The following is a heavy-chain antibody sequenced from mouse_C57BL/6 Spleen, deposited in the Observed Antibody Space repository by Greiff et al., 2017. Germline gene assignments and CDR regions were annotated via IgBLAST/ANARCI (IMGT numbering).Heavy chain of an antibody. Sequence: QVQLQQPGAELVRPGSSVKLSCKASGYTFTSYWMDWVKQRPGPGLEWIGNIYPSDSETHYNQKFKDKATLTVDKSSSTAYMQLSSLTSEDSAVYYCARDYGTRGYYAMDYWGQGTSVTVSS. CDR3: ARDYGTRGYYAMDY. J-gene: IGHJ4*01. V-gene: IGHV1-61*01. CDR2: IYPSDSET. CDR1: GYTFTSYW. D-gene: IGHD1-1*01.